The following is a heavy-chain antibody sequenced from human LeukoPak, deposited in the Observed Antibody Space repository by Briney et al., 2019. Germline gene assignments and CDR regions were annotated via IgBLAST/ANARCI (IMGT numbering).Heavy chain of an antibody. CDR3: ARAYYDSSGYYWYGGAFDI. D-gene: IGHD3-22*01. CDR2: INPSGGST. CDR1: GYTFTSYY. Sequence: ASVKVSCKASGYTFTSYYMHWVRQAPGHGLEWMGIINPSGGSTSYAQKFQGRVTMTRDTSTSTVYMELSSLRSEDTAVYYCARAYYDSSGYYWYGGAFDIWGQGTMVTVSS. J-gene: IGHJ3*02. V-gene: IGHV1-46*03.